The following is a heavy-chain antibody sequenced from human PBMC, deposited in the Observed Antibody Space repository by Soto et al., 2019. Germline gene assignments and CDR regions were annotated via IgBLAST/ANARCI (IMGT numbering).Heavy chain of an antibody. CDR1: GYTFTDYF. Sequence: ASVKVSCKASGYTFTDYFIHWVRQAPGQGLEWMGWINPYSGATNYAQNFQGRVTMTRDTSISTAYMELSRLSSDDTAVYYCARKSYHSSGGQTGAVDIRG. J-gene: IGHJ3*02. CDR3: ARKSYHSSGGQTGAVDI. V-gene: IGHV1-2*02. CDR2: INPYSGAT. D-gene: IGHD3-22*01.